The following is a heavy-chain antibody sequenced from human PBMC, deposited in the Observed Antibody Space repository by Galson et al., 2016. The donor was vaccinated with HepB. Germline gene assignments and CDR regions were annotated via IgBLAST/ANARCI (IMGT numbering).Heavy chain of an antibody. V-gene: IGHV1-8*01. CDR3: ARKGTNSSSPDSDY. J-gene: IGHJ4*02. CDR2: MNPNTGYT. Sequence: SVKVSCKASGYTFINYNINWVRQATGQGLEWVGWMNPNTGYTGYAQKFQGRVTMTRHASISTAYMELSSLRSEDTAVYYCARKGTNSSSPDSDYWAQGTLITVSS. CDR1: GYTFINYN. D-gene: IGHD6-6*01.